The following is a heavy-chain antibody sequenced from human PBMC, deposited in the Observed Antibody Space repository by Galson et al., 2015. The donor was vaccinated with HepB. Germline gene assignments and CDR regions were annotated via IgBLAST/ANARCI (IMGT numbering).Heavy chain of an antibody. J-gene: IGHJ6*02. CDR3: AGTTVTTPRDYYYGMDV. CDR1: GYSFTSYW. D-gene: IGHD4-17*01. V-gene: IGHV5-51*01. CDR2: IYPGDSDT. Sequence: QSGAEVKKPGESLKISCKGSGYSFTSYWIGWVRQMPGKGLEWMGIIYPGDSDTRYSPSFQGQVTISADKSISTAYLQWSSLKASDTAMYYCAGTTVTTPRDYYYGMDVWGQGTTVTVSS.